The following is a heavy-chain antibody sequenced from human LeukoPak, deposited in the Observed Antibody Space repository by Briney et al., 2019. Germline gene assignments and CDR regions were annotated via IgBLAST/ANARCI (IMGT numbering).Heavy chain of an antibody. Sequence: GGSLRLSCAASGFTFSSYGMHWVRQAPGKGLEWVAFIRYDGSNKYYADSVKGRFTISRDNSKNTLYLQMNSLRAEDTAVYYCARDPRDSSGYYRGALPEPNDYWGQGTLVTVSS. V-gene: IGHV3-30*02. J-gene: IGHJ4*02. D-gene: IGHD3-22*01. CDR3: ARDPRDSSGYYRGALPEPNDY. CDR1: GFTFSSYG. CDR2: IRYDGSNK.